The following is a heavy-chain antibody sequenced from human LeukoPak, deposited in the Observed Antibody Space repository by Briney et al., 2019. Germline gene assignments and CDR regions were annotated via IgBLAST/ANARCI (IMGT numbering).Heavy chain of an antibody. Sequence: PSETLSLTCAVYGGSFSGYYWSWIRQPPGKGLEWIGEINHSGSTNYNPSLKSRVTISVDTSKNQFSLKLSSVTAADTAVYYCARDRRIAAAVFRFDPWGQGTLVTVSS. J-gene: IGHJ5*02. D-gene: IGHD6-13*01. CDR3: ARDRRIAAAVFRFDP. CDR1: GGSFSGYY. V-gene: IGHV4-34*01. CDR2: INHSGST.